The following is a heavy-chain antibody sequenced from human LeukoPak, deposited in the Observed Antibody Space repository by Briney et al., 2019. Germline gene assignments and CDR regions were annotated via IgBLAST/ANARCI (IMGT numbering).Heavy chain of an antibody. V-gene: IGHV4-34*01. J-gene: IGHJ4*02. Sequence: PSETLSLTCAVYGGSFSGYYWSWIRQPPGKGLEWIGEINHSGSTNYNPSLKSRVTISVDTSKNQFSLKLSSVTAADTAVYYCARARWVTPADYWGQGTLVTVSS. CDR3: ARARWVTPADY. CDR2: INHSGST. D-gene: IGHD5-18*01. CDR1: GGSFSGYY.